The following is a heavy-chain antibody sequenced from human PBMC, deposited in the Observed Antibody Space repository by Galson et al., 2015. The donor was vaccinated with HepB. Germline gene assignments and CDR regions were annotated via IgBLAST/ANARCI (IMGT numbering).Heavy chain of an antibody. D-gene: IGHD2-15*01. Sequence: SYGMHWVRQAPGKGLERVAVISYDGSNKYYADSVKGRFTISRDNSKNTLYLQMNSLRAEDTAVYYCARDRSVAATPGALDYWGQGTLVTVSS. J-gene: IGHJ4*02. V-gene: IGHV3-30*03. CDR1: SYG. CDR3: ARDRSVAATPGALDY. CDR2: ISYDGSNK.